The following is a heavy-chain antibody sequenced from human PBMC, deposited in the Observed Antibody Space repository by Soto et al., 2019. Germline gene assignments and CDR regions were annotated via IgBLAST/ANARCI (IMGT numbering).Heavy chain of an antibody. CDR3: AKMGSEGWSYYYYYGMDV. V-gene: IGHV5-51*01. CDR1: GYSFTSYW. D-gene: IGHD2-15*01. Sequence: PGESLKISCKGSGYSFTSYWIGWVRQMPGKGLEWMGIIYPGDSDTRYSPSFQGQVTISADKSIGTAYLQWSSLKASDTAMYYCAKMGSEGWSYYYYYGMDVWGQGTTVTVSS. CDR2: IYPGDSDT. J-gene: IGHJ6*02.